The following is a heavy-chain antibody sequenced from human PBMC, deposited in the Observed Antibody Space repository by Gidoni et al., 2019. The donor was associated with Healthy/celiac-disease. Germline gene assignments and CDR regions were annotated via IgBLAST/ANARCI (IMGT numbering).Heavy chain of an antibody. CDR3: AKDRYIGSRSDY. CDR1: GVTFSSYA. D-gene: IGHD5-12*01. J-gene: IGHJ4*02. V-gene: IGHV3-23*01. CDR2: ISGSGGST. Sequence: EVQLLESGGGLVQPGGSLRLSCAASGVTFSSYAMSWVRQAPGKGLEWVSAISGSGGSTYYADSVKGRFTISRDNSKNTLYLQMNSLRAEDTAVYYCAKDRYIGSRSDYWGQGTLVTVSS.